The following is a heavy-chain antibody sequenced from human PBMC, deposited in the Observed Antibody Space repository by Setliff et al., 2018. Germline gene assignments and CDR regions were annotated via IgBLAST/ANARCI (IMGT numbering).Heavy chain of an antibody. CDR1: GESFSNYY. CDR2: INYRGST. D-gene: IGHD6-6*01. CDR3: ARMAVRVASRPSSPLEYYYYMDF. V-gene: IGHV4-39*02. J-gene: IGHJ6*03. Sequence: SETLSLTCAVYGESFSNYYWGWIRQSPGKGLEWIGSINYRGSTYDNPSLKSRVTMSVDTSKSHFSLRLSSVTAADTAVYYCARMAVRVASRPSSPLEYYYYMDFWGKGATVTVSS.